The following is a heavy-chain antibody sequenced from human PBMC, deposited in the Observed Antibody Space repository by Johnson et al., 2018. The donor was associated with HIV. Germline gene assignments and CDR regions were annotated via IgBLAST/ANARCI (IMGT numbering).Heavy chain of an antibody. J-gene: IGHJ3*02. CDR3: AKDLSSSLGPGAFDI. D-gene: IGHD6-13*01. V-gene: IGHV3-30*02. Sequence: QMLLVESGGGLVQPGGSLRLSCAASGFTFSSYGMHWVRQAPGKGLEWVAFIRYDGSNKYYADSVKGRFTISRDNSKNTLYLQMNSLRAEDTAVYYCAKDLSSSLGPGAFDIWGQGTMVTVSS. CDR2: IRYDGSNK. CDR1: GFTFSSYG.